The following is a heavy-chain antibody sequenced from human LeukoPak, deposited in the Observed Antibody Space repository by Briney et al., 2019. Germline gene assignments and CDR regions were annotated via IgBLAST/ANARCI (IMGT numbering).Heavy chain of an antibody. CDR2: IKSKTDGGTT. V-gene: IGHV3-15*01. J-gene: IGHJ4*02. Sequence: GGSLRLSRAASGFTFSNAWMSWVRQAPGKGLEWVGRIKSKTDGGTTDYAAPVKGRFTISRDDSKNTLYLQMNSLKTEDTAVYYCTTSSGYDSSGYYPGDYWGQGTLVTVSS. CDR3: TTSSGYDSSGYYPGDY. D-gene: IGHD3-22*01. CDR1: GFTFSNAW.